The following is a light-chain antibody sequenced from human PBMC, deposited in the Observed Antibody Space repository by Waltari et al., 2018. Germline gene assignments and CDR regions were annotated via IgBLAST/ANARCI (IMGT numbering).Light chain of an antibody. CDR1: QSVGSSS. V-gene: IGKV3-20*01. CDR2: RAS. Sequence: EIVLTQSPGTASLSPGESVPLSCRASQSVGSSSLAWYQQKPGQAPRLVIYRASRRATGIPDRFSGSGSGTDFSLTISRLEPEDFAVYYCQQHGTLPATFGQGTKVEIK. J-gene: IGKJ1*01. CDR3: QQHGTLPAT.